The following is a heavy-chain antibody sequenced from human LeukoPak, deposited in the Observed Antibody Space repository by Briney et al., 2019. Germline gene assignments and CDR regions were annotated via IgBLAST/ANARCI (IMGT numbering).Heavy chain of an antibody. Sequence: KSGGSLRLSCAASGFTSSPYSMNWVRQAPGKGLEWVSSISSSGSYIYYADSVKGRFTISRDNAKNSLYLQVNSLRAEDTAVYYCARDLQVESGSYLYWYFDLWGRGTLVTVSS. CDR2: ISSSGSYI. J-gene: IGHJ2*01. V-gene: IGHV3-21*01. CDR1: GFTSSPYS. CDR3: ARDLQVESGSYLYWYFDL. D-gene: IGHD1-26*01.